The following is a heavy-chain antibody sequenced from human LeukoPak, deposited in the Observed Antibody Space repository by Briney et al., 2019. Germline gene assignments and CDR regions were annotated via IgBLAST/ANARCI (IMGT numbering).Heavy chain of an antibody. CDR2: INSDGSST. J-gene: IGHJ6*03. CDR1: GFTFSSYW. CDR3: ARDRGRYYMDV. Sequence: GGSLRLSCAASGFTFSSYWMHWVRQAPGKGLVWVSRINSDGSSTSYADSVKGRFTISRDNAKNTLYLQMNSLRAGDTAVYYCARDRGRYYMDVWGKGTTVTISS. V-gene: IGHV3-74*01. D-gene: IGHD6-25*01.